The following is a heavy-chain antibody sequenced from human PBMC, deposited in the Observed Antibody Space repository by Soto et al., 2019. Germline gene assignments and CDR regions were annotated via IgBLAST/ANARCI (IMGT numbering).Heavy chain of an antibody. CDR2: ISASGGST. CDR3: ARNGVSSTEYTRNYGTYFDS. J-gene: IGHJ4*02. Sequence: GGSLRLSCAASGFTFSSYAMSWVRQAPGKGLEWVSAISASGGSTYYADSVKGRFTISRDNSKNTLYLQMNSLRAEDTAMYYCARNGVSSTEYTRNYGTYFDSWGQG. D-gene: IGHD6-6*01. CDR1: GFTFSSYA. V-gene: IGHV3-23*01.